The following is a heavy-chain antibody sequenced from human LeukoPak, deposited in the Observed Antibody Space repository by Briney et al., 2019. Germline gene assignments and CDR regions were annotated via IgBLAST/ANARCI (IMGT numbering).Heavy chain of an antibody. J-gene: IGHJ4*02. CDR2: IYSIGRS. Sequence: SETLSLTCTVSGGSISNYFWSWVRQPAGKGLEWIGRIYSIGRSDYNPSLKSRITMSVDTSKNQFSLKLSSVTAADTAVYYCARDGPRSGYDLGHFDNLGQGTLVTASS. CDR3: ARDGPRSGYDLGHFDN. V-gene: IGHV4-4*07. CDR1: GGSISNYF. D-gene: IGHD5-12*01.